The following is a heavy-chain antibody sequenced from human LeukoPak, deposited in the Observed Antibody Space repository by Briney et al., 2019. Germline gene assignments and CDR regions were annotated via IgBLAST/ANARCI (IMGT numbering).Heavy chain of an antibody. CDR3: ARVTGYMVEDYFDY. J-gene: IGHJ4*02. V-gene: IGHV4-59*01. Sequence: SETLSLTCTVSGGSISSYYWSWIRQPPGRGLEWIGYIYYSGSTNYNPSLKSRVTISVDTSKNQFSLKLSSVTAADTAVYYCARVTGYMVEDYFDYWGQGTLVTVSS. CDR1: GGSISSYY. CDR2: IYYSGST. D-gene: IGHD6-13*01.